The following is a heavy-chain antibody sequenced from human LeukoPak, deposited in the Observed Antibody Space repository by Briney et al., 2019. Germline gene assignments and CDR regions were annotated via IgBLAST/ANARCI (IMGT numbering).Heavy chain of an antibody. Sequence: ASVKVSCKASGGTFSSYAISWVRQAPGQGLEWMGGIIPIFGTANYAQKFQGRVTITTDESTSTAYMELSSLRSEDTAVHYCARGTRWLRLAVPFDYWGQGTLVTVSS. V-gene: IGHV1-69*05. CDR3: ARGTRWLRLAVPFDY. CDR1: GGTFSSYA. J-gene: IGHJ4*02. CDR2: IIPIFGTA. D-gene: IGHD5-12*01.